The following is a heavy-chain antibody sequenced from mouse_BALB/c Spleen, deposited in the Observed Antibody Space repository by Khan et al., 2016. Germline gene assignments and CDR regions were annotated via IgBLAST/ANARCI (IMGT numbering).Heavy chain of an antibody. Sequence: VQLKESGGGLVKPGGSLKLSCAASGFTFSDYYMYWIRQTPEKRLEWVATISDGGDYTYYPDSVKGRFTISRDNAKNNLYLQMSSLKSEVTARYYCARDWPYAMDYWGQGTSVTVSS. CDR2: ISDGGDYT. CDR1: GFTFSDYY. CDR3: ARDWPYAMDY. V-gene: IGHV5-4*02. J-gene: IGHJ4*01.